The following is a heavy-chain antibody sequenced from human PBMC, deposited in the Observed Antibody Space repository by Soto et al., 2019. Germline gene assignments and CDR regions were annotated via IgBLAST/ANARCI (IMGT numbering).Heavy chain of an antibody. CDR2: IIPIIGTA. CDR1: GGTFSSYP. V-gene: IGHV1-69*06. CDR3: ATQSYYYDRSGYAYDAFDV. Sequence: QVQVVQSGAEVQKPGSSVKVSCKASGGTFSSYPISWVRQAPGQGLEWMGGIIPIIGTAAYTQKLQGRVTIAADKSTGTDYVVLKSLRSEGTALYYCATQSYYYDRSGYAYDAFDVWGQGTMVTVSS. D-gene: IGHD3-22*01. J-gene: IGHJ3*01.